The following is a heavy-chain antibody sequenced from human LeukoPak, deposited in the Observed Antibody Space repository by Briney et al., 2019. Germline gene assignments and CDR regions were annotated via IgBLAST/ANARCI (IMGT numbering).Heavy chain of an antibody. D-gene: IGHD6-19*01. Sequence: SHTLSLTCMGSGCALHINSFLWVRIPQSPRKGLEWLGCIYKSGDPYYNPSLESRLTISLDTTNNQFYLHLPSVTAAATAFYSCARGRVYSSGDCFDSWGQGSLVTVSS. CDR2: IYKSGDP. CDR1: GCALHINSFL. CDR3: ARGRVYSSGDCFDS. J-gene: IGHJ5*02. V-gene: IGHV4-39*07.